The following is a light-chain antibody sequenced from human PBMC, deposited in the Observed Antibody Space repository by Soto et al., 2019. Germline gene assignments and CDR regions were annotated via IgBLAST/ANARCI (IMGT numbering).Light chain of an antibody. CDR3: MPGLQNPCS. V-gene: IGKV2-28*01. CDR2: LGS. CDR1: QSLQFSNGYNF. Sequence: VMTQSPLSLPVTPGEPASISCRSSQSLQFSNGYNFLHGDLQKPGKSQQRLSYLGSNRASGGPDRISGSGSGTDFTLKISRVEAEDVGVYYCMPGLQNPCSFGPGIKVV. J-gene: IGKJ3*01.